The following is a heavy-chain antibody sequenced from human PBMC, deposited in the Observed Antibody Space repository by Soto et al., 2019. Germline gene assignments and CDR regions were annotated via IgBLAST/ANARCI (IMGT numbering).Heavy chain of an antibody. V-gene: IGHV3-23*01. CDR2: ISGSGGST. CDR3: AKGAVPPRWFYYGMDV. D-gene: IGHD3-9*01. CDR1: GFPFSSYA. Sequence: QPGGSLRLSCAASGFPFSSYAMSWVRQAPGKGLEWVSAISGSGGSTYYADSVKGRFTISRDNSKNTLYLQMNSPRAEDTAVYYCAKGAVPPRWFYYGMDVWGQGTTVTVSS. J-gene: IGHJ6*02.